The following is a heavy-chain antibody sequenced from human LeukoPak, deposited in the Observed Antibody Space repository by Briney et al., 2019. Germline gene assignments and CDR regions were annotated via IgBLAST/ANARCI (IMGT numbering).Heavy chain of an antibody. Sequence: GGSLRPSCAASGFTFSTYAMSWVRQAPGKGLEWVSAISGSGGSTYYADSVKGRFTISRDNSKNTLYLQMNSLRAEDTAVYYCAKPTGVSGWYYYFDYWGQGTLVTVSS. CDR1: GFTFSTYA. V-gene: IGHV3-23*01. J-gene: IGHJ4*02. CDR3: AKPTGVSGWYYYFDY. CDR2: ISGSGGST. D-gene: IGHD6-19*01.